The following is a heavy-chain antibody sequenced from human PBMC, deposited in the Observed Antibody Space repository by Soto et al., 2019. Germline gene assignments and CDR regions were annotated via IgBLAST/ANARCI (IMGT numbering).Heavy chain of an antibody. Sequence: QVQLVESGGGVVQPGRSLRLSCAASGFTFSSYGMHWVRQAPGKGLEWVAVISYDGSNKYYADSVKGRFTISRDNSKNTLYLQMNSLRAEDTAVYYCAKLLGDNYFDYWGQGTLVTVSS. CDR1: GFTFSSYG. V-gene: IGHV3-30*18. CDR3: AKLLGDNYFDY. CDR2: ISYDGSNK. J-gene: IGHJ4*02. D-gene: IGHD3-10*01.